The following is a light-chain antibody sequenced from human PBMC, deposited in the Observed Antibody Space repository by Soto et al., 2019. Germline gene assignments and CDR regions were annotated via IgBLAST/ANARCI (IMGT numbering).Light chain of an antibody. CDR1: SSDVGGYNY. Sequence: QSVLTQPASVSGSPGQSSTVSCTGTSSDVGGYNYVSWYQQHPGKAPKLIIYEVSNRPSGVSNRFSGSKSGNTASLTISGLQAEDEADYYCSSYTSSSTLYVFGTGTKVTVL. J-gene: IGLJ1*01. CDR2: EVS. CDR3: SSYTSSSTLYV. V-gene: IGLV2-14*01.